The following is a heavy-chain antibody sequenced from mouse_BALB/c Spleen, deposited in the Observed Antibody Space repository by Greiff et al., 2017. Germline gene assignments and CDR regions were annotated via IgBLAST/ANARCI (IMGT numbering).Heavy chain of an antibody. CDR1: GYTFTSYW. J-gene: IGHJ3*01. Sequence: VQLQQSGAELAKPGASVKMSCKASGYTFTSYWMHWVKQRPGQGLEWIGYINPSTGYTEYNQKFKDKATLTADKSSSTAYMQLSSLTSEDSAVYYCARGGQLGRGAWFAYWGQGTLVTVSA. D-gene: IGHD4-1*02. CDR3: ARGGQLGRGAWFAY. CDR2: INPSTGYT. V-gene: IGHV1-7*01.